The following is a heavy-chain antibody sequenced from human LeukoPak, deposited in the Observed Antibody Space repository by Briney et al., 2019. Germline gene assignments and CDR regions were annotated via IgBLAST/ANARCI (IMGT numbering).Heavy chain of an antibody. Sequence: GASVKVSCKASGYTFTGYYMHWVRQAPGQGLEWMGWINPNSGGTNYAQKFQGRVTMIRDTSISTAYMELSRLRSDDTAVYYCARVITGSLTPYDYWGQGTLVTVSS. CDR3: ARVITGSLTPYDY. D-gene: IGHD1-20*01. V-gene: IGHV1-2*02. CDR1: GYTFTGYY. CDR2: INPNSGGT. J-gene: IGHJ4*02.